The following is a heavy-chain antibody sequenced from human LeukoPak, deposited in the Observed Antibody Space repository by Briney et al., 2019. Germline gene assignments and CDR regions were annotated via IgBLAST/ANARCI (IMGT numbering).Heavy chain of an antibody. D-gene: IGHD4-17*01. Sequence: GGSLRLSCAASGFTFDDYAMHWVRQAPGKGLEWVSGISWNSGSIVYADSVKGRFTISRDNAKNSLYLQMNSLRAEDMALYYCAKAGPPLDYGDYFDYWGQGTLVTVSS. CDR3: AKAGPPLDYGDYFDY. J-gene: IGHJ4*02. V-gene: IGHV3-9*03. CDR1: GFTFDDYA. CDR2: ISWNSGSI.